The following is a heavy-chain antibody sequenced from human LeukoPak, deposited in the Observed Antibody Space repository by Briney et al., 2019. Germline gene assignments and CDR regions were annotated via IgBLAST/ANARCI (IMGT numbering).Heavy chain of an antibody. Sequence: GASVKVSCKASGYTFTSYGISWVRQAPGQGLEWMGWISAYNGNTNYAQKLQGRVTMTTDTSTSTAYMELRSLRSDDTAVYYCARGRKYIGSYIEPKRPNWFDPWGQGTLVTVSS. D-gene: IGHD1-26*01. CDR2: ISAYNGNT. CDR3: ARGRKYIGSYIEPKRPNWFDP. V-gene: IGHV1-18*01. CDR1: GYTFTSYG. J-gene: IGHJ5*02.